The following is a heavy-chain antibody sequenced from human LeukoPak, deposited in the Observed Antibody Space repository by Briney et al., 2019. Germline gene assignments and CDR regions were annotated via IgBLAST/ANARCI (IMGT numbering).Heavy chain of an antibody. Sequence: ASVKVSCKASGYTFTSYDINWVRQATGQGLEWMGWMNPNSGNTGYAQKFQGRVTMTTDTSTTTVYMELRSLRSDDTAVYYCARDLYSRRMNYYGSGSYFAYWGQGTLVTVSS. J-gene: IGHJ4*02. D-gene: IGHD3-10*01. V-gene: IGHV1-8*01. CDR2: MNPNSGNT. CDR1: GYTFTSYD. CDR3: ARDLYSRRMNYYGSGSYFAY.